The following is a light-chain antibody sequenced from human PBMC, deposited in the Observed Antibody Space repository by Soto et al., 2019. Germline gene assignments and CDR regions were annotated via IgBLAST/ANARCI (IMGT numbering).Light chain of an antibody. CDR1: SSDVGGYKY. V-gene: IGLV2-14*01. J-gene: IGLJ1*01. CDR2: DVS. CDR3: SSYTSSSTLLYV. Sequence: QPASVSGSPGQSITISCTGTSSDVGGYKYVSWYQQHPGNAPKLMIYDVSNRPSGVSNRFSGSKSGNTASLTISGLQAEDEADYYCSSYTSSSTLLYVFGTGTKVTVL.